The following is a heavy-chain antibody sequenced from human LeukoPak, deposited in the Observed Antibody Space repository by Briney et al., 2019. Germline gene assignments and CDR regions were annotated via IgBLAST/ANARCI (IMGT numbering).Heavy chain of an antibody. V-gene: IGHV4-4*02. CDR1: GGSISSSNW. CDR3: AGSYYDYVWGSYRPFDY. Sequence: SETLSLTCAVSGGSISSSNWWSWVRQPPGKGLEWIGEIYHSGSTNYNPSLKSRATISVDKSKNQFSLKLSSVTAADTAVYYCAGSYYDYVWGSYRPFDYWGQGTLVTVSS. D-gene: IGHD3-16*02. J-gene: IGHJ4*02. CDR2: IYHSGST.